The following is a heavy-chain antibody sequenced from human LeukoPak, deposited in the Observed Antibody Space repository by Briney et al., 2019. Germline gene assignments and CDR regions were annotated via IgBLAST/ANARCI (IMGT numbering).Heavy chain of an antibody. CDR3: ARFNQERPYYDFWSGYLYYYYMDV. Sequence: SETLSLTCTVSGGSISSGSYYWGWIRQPPGKGLEWIGSIYYSGSTYYNPSLKSRVTISVDTSKNQFSLKLSSVTAEDTALYYCARFNQERPYYDFWSGYLYYYYMDVWGKGTTVTVSS. J-gene: IGHJ6*03. D-gene: IGHD3-3*01. CDR2: IYYSGST. V-gene: IGHV4-39*07. CDR1: GGSISSGSYY.